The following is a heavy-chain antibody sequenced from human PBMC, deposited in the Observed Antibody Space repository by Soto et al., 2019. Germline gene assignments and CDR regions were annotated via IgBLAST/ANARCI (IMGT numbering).Heavy chain of an antibody. J-gene: IGHJ5*02. CDR2: IGTAGDT. CDR3: ARAMGSSCDNWFDP. Sequence: GSLRLSCAASGFTFSSYDMHWVRQATGKGLEWVSAIGTAGDTYYPGSVKGRFTISRENAKNSLYLQMNSLRAGDTAVYYCARAMGSSCDNWFDPWGQGTLVTVSS. V-gene: IGHV3-13*01. CDR1: GFTFSSYD. D-gene: IGHD6-13*01.